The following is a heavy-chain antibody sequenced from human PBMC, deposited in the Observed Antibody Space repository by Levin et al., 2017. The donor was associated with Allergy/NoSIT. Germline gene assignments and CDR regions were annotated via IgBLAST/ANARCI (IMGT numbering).Heavy chain of an antibody. CDR1: GFTFSSYD. V-gene: IGHV3-23*01. Sequence: GSLRLSCAASGFTFSSYDMSWVRQAPGKGLEWVSAISGSGGRTYFADSVKGRFTISRDNSKNTLYLQMHSLRAEDTAVYYCAKEGSGSYAHYWGQGTLVTVSS. CDR2: ISGSGGRT. CDR3: AKEGSGSYAHY. D-gene: IGHD1-26*01. J-gene: IGHJ4*02.